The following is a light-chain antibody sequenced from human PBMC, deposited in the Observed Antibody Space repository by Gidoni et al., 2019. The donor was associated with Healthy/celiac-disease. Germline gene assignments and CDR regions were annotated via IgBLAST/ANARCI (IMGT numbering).Light chain of an antibody. Sequence: EIVLTQSPATLSLSPGERATLSCRASQSVSSYLAWYQQKPGQAPRLLIYDAANRATGIPARFSGSGAGTDVNLTISSLEPEDFAVYYCQQRSNWTLTFGQGTKLEIK. CDR3: QQRSNWTLT. J-gene: IGKJ2*01. CDR1: QSVSSY. V-gene: IGKV3-11*01. CDR2: DAA.